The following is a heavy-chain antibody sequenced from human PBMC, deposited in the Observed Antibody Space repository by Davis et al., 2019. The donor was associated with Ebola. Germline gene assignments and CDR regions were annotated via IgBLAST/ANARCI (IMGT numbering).Heavy chain of an antibody. J-gene: IGHJ4*02. V-gene: IGHV3-23*01. CDR2: ISASGGAT. D-gene: IGHD3-10*01. CDR1: GFLFSSYA. Sequence: GESLKISCAASGFLFSSYAMSWVRQAPGRGLEWVSRISASGGATFYAASVKGRIVMSRDNSNDTLYLRMNNLRAEDTAIYYCAKDLTSYYGSGDFFDYWGQGILVTVSS. CDR3: AKDLTSYYGSGDFFDY.